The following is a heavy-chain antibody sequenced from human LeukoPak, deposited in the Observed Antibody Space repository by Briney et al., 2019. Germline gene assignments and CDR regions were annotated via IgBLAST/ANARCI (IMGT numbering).Heavy chain of an antibody. V-gene: IGHV4-39*01. CDR2: IYSSGRT. Sequence: PSETXXLTCTXXGGSISSSSYYWGWIRQPQGKGLEWIVSIYSSGRTYYHPSLNSPVTISVDTSKNQFSLKLSSVTAADTAVYYCTGLRFLEWLPNWFDHWGQGTLVTVSS. D-gene: IGHD3-3*01. CDR3: TGLRFLEWLPNWFDH. J-gene: IGHJ5*02. CDR1: GGSISSSSYY.